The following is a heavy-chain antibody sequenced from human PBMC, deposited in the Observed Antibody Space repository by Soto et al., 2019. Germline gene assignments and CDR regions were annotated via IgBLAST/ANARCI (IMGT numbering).Heavy chain of an antibody. CDR1: GGTFSSYA. CDR3: ARGLAVDCLSYYYYGMDV. Sequence: QVQLVQSGAEVKKPGSSVKVSCKASGGTFSSYAISWVRQAPGQGLEWMGGIIPIFGTANYAQKFQGRVKITADESTSTAYMELISVRSEDTGVYYCARGLAVDCLSYYYYGMDVWGQGTTVTVSS. V-gene: IGHV1-69*01. J-gene: IGHJ6*01. D-gene: IGHD6-19*01. CDR2: IIPIFGTA.